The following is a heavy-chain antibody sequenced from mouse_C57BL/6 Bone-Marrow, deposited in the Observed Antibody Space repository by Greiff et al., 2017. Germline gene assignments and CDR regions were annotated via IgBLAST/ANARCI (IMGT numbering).Heavy chain of an antibody. CDR1: GYSFTSYY. D-gene: IGHD1-1*01. Sequence: VKLQESGPELVKPGASVQISCKASGYSFTSYYIHWVKQRPGQGLEWIGWLYPGSGNTKYNEKFKGKATLTADTSSSTAYMQLSSLTSEDSAVYYCAPGGTTTGAYWGQGTLVTVSA. J-gene: IGHJ3*01. CDR3: APGGTTTGAY. CDR2: LYPGSGNT. V-gene: IGHV1-66*01.